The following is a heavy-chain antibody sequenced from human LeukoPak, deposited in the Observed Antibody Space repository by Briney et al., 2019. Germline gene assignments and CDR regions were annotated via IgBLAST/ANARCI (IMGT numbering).Heavy chain of an antibody. V-gene: IGHV3-23*01. CDR2: ISGSGGST. J-gene: IGHJ4*02. CDR3: AKGRYYYDSSGYYY. Sequence: GGSLRLSCAASGFTFSSYAMSWVRQAPGKGLEWVSAISGSGGSTYYADSVKGRFTISRDNSKNTLYLQMNSLRAEDTAVYYCAKGRYYYDSSGYYYWGQGTLVTVSS. D-gene: IGHD3-22*01. CDR1: GFTFSSYA.